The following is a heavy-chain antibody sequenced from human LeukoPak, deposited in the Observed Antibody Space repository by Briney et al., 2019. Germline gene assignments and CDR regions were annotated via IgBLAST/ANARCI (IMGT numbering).Heavy chain of an antibody. J-gene: IGHJ3*02. CDR2: ISHIGRT. V-gene: IGHV4-59*01. CDR3: ARDLVTVTKGFDI. D-gene: IGHD4-17*01. Sequence: IRQSPGTGLEWIGYISHIGRTNYNPSLKGRVTISIDTSKNQFSLKLRSVTAADTAVYYCARDLVTVTKGFDIWGQGTMVSVSS.